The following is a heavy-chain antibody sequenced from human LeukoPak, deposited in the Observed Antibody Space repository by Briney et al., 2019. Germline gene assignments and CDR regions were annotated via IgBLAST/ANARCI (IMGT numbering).Heavy chain of an antibody. CDR2: IYYSGST. J-gene: IGHJ1*01. Sequence: SETLSLTCTVSGGSISRYYWSWIRQPPGKGLEWNGYIYYSGSTNYNPSLKSRVTISVDTSKNQFSLRLSSVTAADTALYYRATHYDILTGYYFHHWGQGTLVTVSS. D-gene: IGHD3-9*01. V-gene: IGHV4-59*01. CDR1: GGSISRYY. CDR3: ATHYDILTGYYFHH.